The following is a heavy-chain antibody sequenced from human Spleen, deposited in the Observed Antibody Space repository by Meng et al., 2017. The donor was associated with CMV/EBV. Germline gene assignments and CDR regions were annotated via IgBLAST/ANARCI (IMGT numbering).Heavy chain of an antibody. CDR1: GFTFSSYA. V-gene: IGHV3-30*04. D-gene: IGHD1-26*01. Sequence: GESLKISCAASGFTFSSYAMHWVRQAPGKGLEWVAVISYDGSNKYYADSVKGRFTISRDNSKNTLYLQMNSLRAEDTAVYYCAKERGRILLYSYYGLDVWGQGTTVTVSS. CDR3: AKERGRILLYSYYGLDV. J-gene: IGHJ6*02. CDR2: ISYDGSNK.